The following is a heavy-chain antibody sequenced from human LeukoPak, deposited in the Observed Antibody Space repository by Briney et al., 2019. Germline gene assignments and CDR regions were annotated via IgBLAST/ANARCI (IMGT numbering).Heavy chain of an antibody. J-gene: IGHJ4*02. Sequence: SETLSLTCTVSGGSISSSSYYWGWIRQPPGKGLEWIGSIYLSGSTYYNPSLKSRVTISVDTSKNQFSLKLSSVTAADTALYYCARVPTVTFFDYWGQGTLVTVSS. CDR2: IYLSGST. V-gene: IGHV4-39*07. CDR1: GGSISSSSYY. CDR3: ARVPTVTFFDY. D-gene: IGHD4-17*01.